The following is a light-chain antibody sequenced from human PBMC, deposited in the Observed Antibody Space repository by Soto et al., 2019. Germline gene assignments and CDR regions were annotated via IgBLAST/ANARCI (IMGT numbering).Light chain of an antibody. Sequence: DIQMTQSPSTLSASVGDRVTITCRASQSITNWLAWYQQKPGKAPKLLVYDASSLESGVPSRFSGSGSGTEFTLPISSLQPDDFATYYCQQYSSYSPLTFGPGTKVDIK. J-gene: IGKJ3*01. V-gene: IGKV1-5*01. CDR3: QQYSSYSPLT. CDR1: QSITNW. CDR2: DAS.